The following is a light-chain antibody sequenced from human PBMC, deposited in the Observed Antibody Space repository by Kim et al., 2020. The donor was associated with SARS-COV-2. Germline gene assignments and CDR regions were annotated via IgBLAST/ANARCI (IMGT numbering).Light chain of an antibody. J-gene: IGKJ2*01. Sequence: DILLTQSPSSLSASVGDRVTITCQASQDINNFLNWYQQTPGKAPKLLIYDASNLETGVSSRFSGSGSGTHLTLTISSLQPEDSATYYCQHYDKLPYTFGQGTKLEI. CDR2: DAS. CDR1: QDINNF. V-gene: IGKV1-33*01. CDR3: QHYDKLPYT.